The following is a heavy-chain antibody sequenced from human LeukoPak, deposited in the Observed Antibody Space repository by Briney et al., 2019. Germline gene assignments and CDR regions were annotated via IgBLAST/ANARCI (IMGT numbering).Heavy chain of an antibody. CDR2: IYYSGST. V-gene: IGHV4-59*08. J-gene: IGHJ3*02. CDR1: GGSISSYY. Sequence: KPSETLSLTCTVSGGSISSYYWSWIRQPPGKGLEWIGYIYYSGSTYYNPSLKSRVTISVDTSKNQFSLKLSSVTAADTAVYYCARSGYRDAFDIWGQGTMVTVSS. CDR3: ARSGYRDAFDI. D-gene: IGHD3-22*01.